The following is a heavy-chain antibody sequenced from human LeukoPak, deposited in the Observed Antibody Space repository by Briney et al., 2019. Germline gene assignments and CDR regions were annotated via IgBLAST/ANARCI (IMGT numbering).Heavy chain of an antibody. V-gene: IGHV1-2*02. CDR1: GYTFTDFF. CDR3: ARDGILGITLCDR. J-gene: IGHJ4*02. Sequence: ASVKVSCKASGYTFTDFFIHWVRQAPGQGLEWMGWINPNTGDTNYAQRFQGRVTLTRDTSVSTAFMDLSRPGSDDTAVYYCARDGILGITLCDRWGQGTLVTVSS. D-gene: IGHD2/OR15-2a*01. CDR2: INPNTGDT.